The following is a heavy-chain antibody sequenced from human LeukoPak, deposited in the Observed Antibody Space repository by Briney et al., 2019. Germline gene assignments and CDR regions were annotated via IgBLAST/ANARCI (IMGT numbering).Heavy chain of an antibody. CDR2: SPRGGGT. J-gene: IGHJ4*02. Sequence: SPRGGGTYYADSVKGRFTISRDDSKNTLSLQMNSLRVEDTAVYYCARDLAWGAFDYWGQGTLVTVSS. D-gene: IGHD7-27*01. CDR3: ARDLAWGAFDY. V-gene: IGHV3-23*01.